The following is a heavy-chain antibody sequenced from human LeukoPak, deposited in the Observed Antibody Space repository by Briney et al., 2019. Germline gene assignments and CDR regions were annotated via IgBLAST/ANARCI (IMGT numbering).Heavy chain of an antibody. J-gene: IGHJ4*02. D-gene: IGHD3-10*01. CDR2: IYYSGST. Sequence: SETLSLTCTVSGGSISSSSYYWGWIRQPPGKGLEWIGSIYYSGSTYYNPSLKSRVTISVDTSKNQFSLKLSSVTAADTAVYYCARESVVTMVRGVMHWGQGTLVTVSS. V-gene: IGHV4-39*07. CDR3: ARESVVTMVRGVMH. CDR1: GGSISSSSYY.